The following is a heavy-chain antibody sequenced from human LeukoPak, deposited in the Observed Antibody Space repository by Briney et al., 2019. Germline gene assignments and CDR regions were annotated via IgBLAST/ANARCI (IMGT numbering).Heavy chain of an antibody. V-gene: IGHV4-4*02. Sequence: PSGTLSLTYAVSGASITRNHWWSWARQAPGEGLEWIGEIYHGGATTYNPSLKSRVTMSVDKSKNECSLSLRSVAAADTAVYYCATYLYGDYGYYYFDYWGPGTLVTVSS. CDR1: GASITRNHW. CDR2: IYHGGAT. J-gene: IGHJ4*02. CDR3: ATYLYGDYGYYYFDY. D-gene: IGHD4-17*01.